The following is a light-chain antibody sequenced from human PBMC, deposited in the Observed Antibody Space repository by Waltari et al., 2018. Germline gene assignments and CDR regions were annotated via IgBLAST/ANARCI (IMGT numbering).Light chain of an antibody. J-gene: IGLJ2*01. CDR2: RNN. CDR1: SSTIGCNY. V-gene: IGLV1-47*01. CDR3: AAWDDSLSAVV. Sequence: QSVLTQPPSASGTPGQGGPIPCSVRSSTIGCNYVQWYQHLPGTAPKLLIYRNNQRPSGVPDRFSGSKSGTSASLAISGLRSEDEADYYCAAWDDSLSAVVFGGGTKLTVL.